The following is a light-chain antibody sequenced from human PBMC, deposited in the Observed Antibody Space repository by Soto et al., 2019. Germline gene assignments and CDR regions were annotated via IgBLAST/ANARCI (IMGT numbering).Light chain of an antibody. CDR3: QQTYSAPET. Sequence: DIQMTQSPSSLSASLGDRVTVTCRPSQNITKFLNWYQEKPGKAPKVLIYVTSNLENGVPPRFSGSGSGTEFTLTISRLQPEDYATYYCQQTYSAPETFGQGTRVEV. CDR2: VTS. V-gene: IGKV1-39*01. CDR1: QNITKF. J-gene: IGKJ1*01.